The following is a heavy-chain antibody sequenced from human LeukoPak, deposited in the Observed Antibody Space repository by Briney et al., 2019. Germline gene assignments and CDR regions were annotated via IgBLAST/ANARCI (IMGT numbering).Heavy chain of an antibody. J-gene: IGHJ3*02. V-gene: IGHV5-51*01. CDR3: GGLTTVTTPREGHVYPDAFHI. D-gene: IGHD4-17*01. Sequence: LGASLQISCQGPGSRFTSYWIGWVRQMPGQGLEWRGIIYSGDSDTRYRPSFPGQVTISADKSISTASLPWSSLKASDTARYYCGGLTTVTTPREGHVYPDAFHIWGQGRMLAVCS. CDR1: GSRFTSYW. CDR2: IYSGDSDT.